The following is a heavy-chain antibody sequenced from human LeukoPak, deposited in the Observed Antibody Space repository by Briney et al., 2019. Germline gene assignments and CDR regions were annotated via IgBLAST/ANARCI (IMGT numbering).Heavy chain of an antibody. CDR2: ISYSGTT. J-gene: IGHJ3*02. CDR1: GASISRYY. V-gene: IGHV4-59*01. CDR3: AENKTFDI. Sequence: SETLSLTCSVSGASISRYYWSWLRQPPGKGLEWIGYISYSGTTYYNPSLKSRVTISVDTSKSQFSLKLSSATAADTAVYYCAENKTFDIWGQGTMVTVSS.